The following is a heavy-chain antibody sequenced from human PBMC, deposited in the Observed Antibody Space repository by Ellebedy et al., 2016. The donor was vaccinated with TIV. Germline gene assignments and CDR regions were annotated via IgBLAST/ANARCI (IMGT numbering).Heavy chain of an antibody. Sequence: GESLKISCAASGFTFRSYDMHWVRQATGKGLEWVSAIGTAGDTYYPGSVKGRFTISRENAKNSLDLQMNSLRAEDTAVYYCARVRFEDTAVDYWGQGTLVTVSS. V-gene: IGHV3-13*01. CDR2: IGTAGDT. CDR1: GFTFRSYD. D-gene: IGHD5-18*01. CDR3: ARVRFEDTAVDY. J-gene: IGHJ4*02.